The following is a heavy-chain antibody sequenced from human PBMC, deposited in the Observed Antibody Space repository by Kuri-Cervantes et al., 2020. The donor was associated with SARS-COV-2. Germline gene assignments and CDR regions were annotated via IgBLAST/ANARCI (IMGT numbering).Heavy chain of an antibody. CDR2: IWYDGSNK. J-gene: IGHJ4*02. V-gene: IGHV3-33*06. D-gene: IGHD3-22*01. CDR1: GFTFSSYG. Sequence: GGSLRLSCAAPGFTFSSYGMHWVRQAPGKGLEWVAVIWYDGSNKYYADSVKGRFTISRDNSKNTLYLQMNSLRAEDTAVYYCAKDHQYYYDSSGYYYFGYWGQGTLVTVSS. CDR3: AKDHQYYYDSSGYYYFGY.